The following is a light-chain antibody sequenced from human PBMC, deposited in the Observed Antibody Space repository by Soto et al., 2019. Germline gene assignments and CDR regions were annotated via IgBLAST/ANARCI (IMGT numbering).Light chain of an antibody. J-gene: IGLJ3*02. Sequence: QSVLTQPPSVSAAPGQRVTISCSGGRTNIGNNYVSWYQQLPGTAPKLLIYDDNYRPSGIPDRFSGSKSGTSATLGITGLQTGDEADYYCETWDSSLRAGVFGGGTKLTVL. CDR3: ETWDSSLRAGV. V-gene: IGLV1-51*01. CDR1: RTNIGNNY. CDR2: DDN.